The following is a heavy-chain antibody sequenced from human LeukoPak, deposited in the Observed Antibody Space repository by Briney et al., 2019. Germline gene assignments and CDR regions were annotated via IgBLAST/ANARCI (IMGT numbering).Heavy chain of an antibody. Sequence: GGSLRLSCAASGFTLSDSYMSWIRQAPGKGLEWVSSINTVSSYIKYADSVKGRFTISRDNAKNSLYLQMNSLRAEDTAVYFCARASRWLAFDNWGQGTLVTVSS. J-gene: IGHJ4*02. CDR2: INTVSSYI. CDR1: GFTLSDSY. V-gene: IGHV3-11*06. CDR3: ARASRWLAFDN. D-gene: IGHD6-19*01.